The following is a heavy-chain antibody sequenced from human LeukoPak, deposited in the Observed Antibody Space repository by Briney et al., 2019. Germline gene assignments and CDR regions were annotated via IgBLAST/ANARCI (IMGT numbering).Heavy chain of an antibody. V-gene: IGHV3-13*01. CDR1: GFTFSTYD. J-gene: IGHJ4*02. CDR3: VRGPYCSGGSCYGHFDY. CDR2: IGTAGDT. Sequence: PGGSLRLSCAASGFTFSTYDMYWVRHATGKGLEWVSAIGTAGDTYYPGSVKGRFTISRENDKNSLYLQMNSLRVGDTAVYYCVRGPYCSGGSCYGHFDYWGQGTLVTASS. D-gene: IGHD2-15*01.